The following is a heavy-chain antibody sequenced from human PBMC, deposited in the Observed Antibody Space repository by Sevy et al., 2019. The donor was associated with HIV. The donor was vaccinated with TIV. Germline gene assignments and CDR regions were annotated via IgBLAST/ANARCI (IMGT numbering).Heavy chain of an antibody. CDR2: ISSNSAYI. CDR3: ARAVLEISTWRSDY. CDR1: GFTFSSYR. D-gene: IGHD1-1*01. J-gene: IGHJ4*02. Sequence: GGSLRLSCAASGFTFSSYRMTWVRQAPGKGLEWVSCISSNSAYINYADSVMGRFTISRDNAKNLLYLQMDSLRAEDTAVYYCARAVLEISTWRSDYWGQGTQVTVSS. V-gene: IGHV3-21*01.